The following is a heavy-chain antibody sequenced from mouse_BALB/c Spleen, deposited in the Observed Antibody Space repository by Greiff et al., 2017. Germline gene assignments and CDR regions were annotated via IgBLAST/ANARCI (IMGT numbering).Heavy chain of an antibody. CDR1: GFTFSDYG. CDR3: AKGDRYDVHYAMDY. J-gene: IGHJ4*01. V-gene: IGHV5-15*02. Sequence: EVQLVESGGGLVQPGGSRKLSCAASGFTFSDYGMAWVRQAPGKGPEWVAFISNLAYGSYYADTVKGRFTISRENAKNTLYLEMSSLRSEDTAMYYWAKGDRYDVHYAMDYWGQGTSVTVSS. CDR2: ISNLAYGS. D-gene: IGHD2-14*01.